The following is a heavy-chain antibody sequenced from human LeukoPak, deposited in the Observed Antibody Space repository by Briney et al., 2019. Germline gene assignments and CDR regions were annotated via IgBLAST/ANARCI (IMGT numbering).Heavy chain of an antibody. D-gene: IGHD1-26*01. V-gene: IGHV4-34*01. CDR2: INHSGST. CDR1: GGSFSGYY. Sequence: SETLSLTCAVYGGSFSGYYWSWIRQPPGKGLEWIGEINHSGSTNYNPSLKSRVTISVDTSKNQFSLKPSSVTAADTAVYYCARHSGGTYYVNFDPWGQGTLVTVSS. J-gene: IGHJ5*02. CDR3: ARHSGGTYYVNFDP.